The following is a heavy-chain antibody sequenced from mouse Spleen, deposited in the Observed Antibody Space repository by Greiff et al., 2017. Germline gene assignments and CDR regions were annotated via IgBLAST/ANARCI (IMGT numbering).Heavy chain of an antibody. V-gene: IGHV1S135*01. CDR1: GYSFTGYN. J-gene: IGHJ4*01. CDR3: ARGDYDYGAMDY. D-gene: IGHD2-4*01. CDR2: IDPYNGGT. Sequence: VQLQQSGPELGKPGASVKISCKASGYSFTGYNMYWVKQSHRKSLEWIGYIDPYNGGTSYNQKSKGKATLTVDKSSSTAYMHLNSLTSEDSAIYYCARGDYDYGAMDYWGQGTSVTVSS.